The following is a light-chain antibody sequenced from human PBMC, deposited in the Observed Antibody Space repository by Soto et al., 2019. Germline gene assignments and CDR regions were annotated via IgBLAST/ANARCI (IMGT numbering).Light chain of an antibody. CDR3: QSYDFTLGAFWV. Sequence: QSVLTQPPSVSGAAGQRVTISCTGGASNIGANYDVHWYQQLPGTAPKLLIYGTSNRPSGVPDRFSGSKSGTSASLAITGLQAEDEAHYFCQSYDFTLGAFWVFGGGTRSPS. CDR1: ASNIGANYD. CDR2: GTS. V-gene: IGLV1-40*01. J-gene: IGLJ3*02.